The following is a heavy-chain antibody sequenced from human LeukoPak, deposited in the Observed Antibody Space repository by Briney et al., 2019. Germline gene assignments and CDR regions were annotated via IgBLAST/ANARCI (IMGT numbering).Heavy chain of an antibody. J-gene: IGHJ6*03. Sequence: GASVKVSCKASGGSFSSSVITWVRQAPGQGLEWMGRIIPELNVANFAQKFQGRVTITADKSTNTAHMELNSLTAEDTAVYYCAKDPARSNYMDVWGKGTTVTVSS. CDR3: AKDPARSNYMDV. CDR2: IIPELNVA. V-gene: IGHV1-69*04. CDR1: GGSFSSSV. D-gene: IGHD3-10*01.